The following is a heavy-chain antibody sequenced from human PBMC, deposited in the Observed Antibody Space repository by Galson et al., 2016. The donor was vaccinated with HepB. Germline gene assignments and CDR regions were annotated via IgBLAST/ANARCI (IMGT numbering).Heavy chain of an antibody. D-gene: IGHD5-24*01. Sequence: SVKVSCKASGYTFTECFIHWARQTPGQGLEWMGRINPNTGDTVYAQKFQGRVTMTRDTSTATAYMVVSRLRSDDTAVYYCARTRTKLATIDYWGQGTLATVSS. CDR3: ARTRTKLATIDY. CDR1: GYTFTECF. CDR2: INPNTGDT. V-gene: IGHV1-2*06. J-gene: IGHJ4*02.